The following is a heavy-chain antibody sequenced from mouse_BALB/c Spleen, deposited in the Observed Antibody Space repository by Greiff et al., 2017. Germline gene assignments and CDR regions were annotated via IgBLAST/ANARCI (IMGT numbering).Heavy chain of an antibody. D-gene: IGHD1-1*02. V-gene: IGHV5-6-5*01. Sequence: DVKLVESGGGLVKPGGSLKLSCAASGFTFSSYAMSWVRQTPEKRLEWVASISSGGSTYYPDSVKGRFTISRDNARNILYLQMSSLRSEDTAMYYCARGGGGPYAMDYWGQGTSVTVSS. CDR1: GFTFSSYA. CDR2: ISSGGST. J-gene: IGHJ4*01. CDR3: ARGGGGPYAMDY.